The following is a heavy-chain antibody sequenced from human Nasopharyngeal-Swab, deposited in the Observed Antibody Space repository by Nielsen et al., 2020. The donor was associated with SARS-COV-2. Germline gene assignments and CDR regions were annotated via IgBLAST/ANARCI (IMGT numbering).Heavy chain of an antibody. Sequence: GESLKISCAASGFTFSSYAMHWVRQAPGKGLEWVAVISYDGSNTFYGDSVKGRFTISRDDSKNTLYLQMNSLRVEDTAVYYCARGGESDRSGHYWGAFAIWGQGTMVTVSS. V-gene: IGHV3-30*03. CDR1: GFTFSSYA. CDR3: ARGGESDRSGHYWGAFAI. J-gene: IGHJ3*02. D-gene: IGHD3-22*01. CDR2: ISYDGSNT.